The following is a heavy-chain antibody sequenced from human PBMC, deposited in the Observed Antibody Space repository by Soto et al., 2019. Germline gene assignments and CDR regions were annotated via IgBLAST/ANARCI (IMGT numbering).Heavy chain of an antibody. Sequence: EVQLVESGGGLVQPGGSLRLSCAASGFSFSSYWMIWARQVPGKGLEWLAKINQDGSEKNYVDSVRGRFTISRDNAKSSVYLQLGSLRADDTAVYFCSRLSRGAPGGSCWGQGTMVTVSS. D-gene: IGHD2-15*01. CDR2: INQDGSEK. V-gene: IGHV3-7*03. CDR3: SRLSRGAPGGSC. J-gene: IGHJ4*02. CDR1: GFSFSSYW.